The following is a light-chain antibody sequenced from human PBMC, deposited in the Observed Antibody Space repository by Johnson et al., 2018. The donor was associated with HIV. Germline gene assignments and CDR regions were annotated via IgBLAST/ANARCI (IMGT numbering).Light chain of an antibody. CDR2: DSD. CDR3: GTWDSSLSAL. CDR1: SSNIGNNY. Sequence: VLTQPPSVSAAPGQKVTISCSGSSSNIGNNYVSWYQQLPGTAPKLLIYDSDTRPSGVPDRFSGSKSGTSATLVITGLQTGDEADYYCGTWDSSLSALFGTGTKVTVL. V-gene: IGLV1-51*01. J-gene: IGLJ1*01.